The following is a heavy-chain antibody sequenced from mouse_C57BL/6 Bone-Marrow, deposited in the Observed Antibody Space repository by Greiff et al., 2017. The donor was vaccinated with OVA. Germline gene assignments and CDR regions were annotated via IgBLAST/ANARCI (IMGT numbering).Heavy chain of an antibody. CDR1: GYSITSGYY. J-gene: IGHJ4*01. D-gene: IGHD2-3*01. Sequence: EVQLQESGPGLVKPSQSLSLTCSVTGYSITSGYYWNWIRQFPGNKLEWMGYISYDGSNNYNPSLKNRISITRDTSKNQFFLKLNSVTTEDTATYYCAREGYYVSMDYWGQGTSVTVSS. V-gene: IGHV3-6*01. CDR2: ISYDGSN. CDR3: AREGYYVSMDY.